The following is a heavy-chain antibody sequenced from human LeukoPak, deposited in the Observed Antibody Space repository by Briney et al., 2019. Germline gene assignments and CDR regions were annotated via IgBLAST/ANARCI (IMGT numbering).Heavy chain of an antibody. CDR2: ISGSGGST. CDR3: AKVFHGIVVVTPIMRYFDY. D-gene: IGHD3-22*01. J-gene: IGHJ4*02. V-gene: IGHV3-23*01. CDR1: GFTFSSYA. Sequence: PGGSLRLSCAASGFTFSSYAMSWVRQAPGKGLEWVSAISGSGGSTYYEDSVKGRFTISRDNSKNTLYLQMNSLRAEDTAVYYCAKVFHGIVVVTPIMRYFDYWGQGTLVTVSS.